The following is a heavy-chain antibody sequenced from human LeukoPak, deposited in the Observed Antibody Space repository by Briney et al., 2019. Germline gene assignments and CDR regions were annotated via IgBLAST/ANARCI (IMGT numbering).Heavy chain of an antibody. D-gene: IGHD6-19*01. Sequence: TGGSLRLSCAASGFTVSSDYMSWVRQAPGKGLEWVSVIYTGGSTYYADSVKGRFTISRDTSKNTLHLQMNSLRAEDTAVCYCARGTSTVSAGYYWGQGTLVTVSS. CDR3: ARGTSTVSAGYY. V-gene: IGHV3-53*01. CDR2: IYTGGST. J-gene: IGHJ4*02. CDR1: GFTVSSDY.